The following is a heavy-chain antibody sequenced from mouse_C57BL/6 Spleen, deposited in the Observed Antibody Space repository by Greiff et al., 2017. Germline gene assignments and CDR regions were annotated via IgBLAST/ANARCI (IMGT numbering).Heavy chain of an antibody. V-gene: IGHV1-64*01. J-gene: IGHJ3*01. Sequence: VQLQQPGAELVKPGASVKLSCKASGYPFTSYWMHWVKQRPGQGLEWIGMIHPNSGSTNYNEKFKSKATLTVDKSSSTAYMQLRSLTSEDSAVYDCARGYDAWFAYWGQGTLVTVSA. CDR2: IHPNSGST. D-gene: IGHD2-2*01. CDR3: ARGYDAWFAY. CDR1: GYPFTSYW.